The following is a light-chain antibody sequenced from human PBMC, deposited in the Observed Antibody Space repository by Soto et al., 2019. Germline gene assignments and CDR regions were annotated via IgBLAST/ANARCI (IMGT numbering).Light chain of an antibody. J-gene: IGKJ1*01. CDR3: QQYHIYSVT. V-gene: IGKV1-5*03. Sequence: DIQMTQSPSTLSASVGDRVTITCRASQTIDSWLAWYQQRPGKPPNLLIYKASTLASGVPSRFSGSGSGTEFTLTINSLQADDFATYYCQQYHIYSVTFGQGPKVDIK. CDR1: QTIDSW. CDR2: KAS.